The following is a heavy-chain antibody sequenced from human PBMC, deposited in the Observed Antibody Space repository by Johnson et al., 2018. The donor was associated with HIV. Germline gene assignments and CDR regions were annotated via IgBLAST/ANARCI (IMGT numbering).Heavy chain of an antibody. CDR1: GFTFSRYG. CDR2: IWYDGSNK. Sequence: QELLVESGGGVVRPGGSLRLSCAASGFTFSRYGMHWVRQAPGTGLEWVAVIWYDGSNKYYVDSVKGRFTISRDNAKNSLYLQMNSLRAEDTAVYYCARSLPYSSSVGFDIWGQGTMVTVSS. CDR3: ARSLPYSSSVGFDI. V-gene: IGHV3-33*08. J-gene: IGHJ3*02. D-gene: IGHD6-6*01.